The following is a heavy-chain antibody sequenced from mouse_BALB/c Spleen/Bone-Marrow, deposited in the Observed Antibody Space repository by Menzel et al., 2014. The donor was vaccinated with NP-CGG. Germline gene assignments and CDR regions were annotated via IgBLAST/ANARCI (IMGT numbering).Heavy chain of an antibody. Sequence: DVQLQESGPDLVKPSQSLSLTCTVTGYSIXSGYSCHWIRQFPGNTLEWMGYIHYSGITNYNPSLKSRISITRDTSKNQFFLQLNSVTNEDTATYYCARRDGNYGFFDYWGQGTTLTVSS. CDR3: ARRDGNYGFFDY. V-gene: IGHV3-1*02. D-gene: IGHD2-1*01. CDR1: GYSIXSGYS. CDR2: IHYSGIT. J-gene: IGHJ2*01.